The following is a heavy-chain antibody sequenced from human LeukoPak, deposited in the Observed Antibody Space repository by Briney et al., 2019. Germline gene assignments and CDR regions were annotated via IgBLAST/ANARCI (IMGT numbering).Heavy chain of an antibody. CDR2: IFYSGGT. D-gene: IGHD6-13*01. J-gene: IGHJ4*02. CDR3: ARRGITYSSSFFAY. CDR1: GDSIGNSNYY. Sequence: SETLSLTCTVSGDSIGNSNYYWAWVRQPPGKGLEWIGSIFYSGGTYYNPSLKSRVTISVDTSKNQFSLNLHSVNAANTATYYCARRGITYSSSFFAYWGQGALVTVSS. V-gene: IGHV4-39*01.